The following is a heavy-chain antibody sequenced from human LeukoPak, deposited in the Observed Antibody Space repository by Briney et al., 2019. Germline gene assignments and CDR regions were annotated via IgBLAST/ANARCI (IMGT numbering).Heavy chain of an antibody. V-gene: IGHV3-23*01. Sequence: GGSLRLSCTASGFTFSSYAMSWVRQAPGKGLEWVSAISGSGGSTHYADSVKGRFTISRDNARNSLYLQMNSLRAEDTALYYCAKDYGAVSGAGRPFDYWGQGTLVTVSS. J-gene: IGHJ4*02. D-gene: IGHD6-19*01. CDR3: AKDYGAVSGAGRPFDY. CDR2: ISGSGGST. CDR1: GFTFSSYA.